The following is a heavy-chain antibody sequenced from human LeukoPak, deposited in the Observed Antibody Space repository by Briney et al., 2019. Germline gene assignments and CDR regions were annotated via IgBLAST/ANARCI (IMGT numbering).Heavy chain of an antibody. CDR1: GFTVSSNY. J-gene: IGHJ4*02. Sequence: PGGSLRLSCAASGFTVSSNYMSWVRQAPGKGLEWVSVIYSGGSTYYADSVKGRFTISRDNSKNTLYLQMNSLRAEDTAVYYCARDSPHSSGWDWGQGTLVTVSS. D-gene: IGHD6-19*01. V-gene: IGHV3-66*01. CDR2: IYSGGST. CDR3: ARDSPHSSGWD.